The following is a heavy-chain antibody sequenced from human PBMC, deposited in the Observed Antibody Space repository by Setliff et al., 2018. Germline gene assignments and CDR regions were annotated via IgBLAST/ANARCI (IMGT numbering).Heavy chain of an antibody. CDR2: IYYSGST. D-gene: IGHD3-22*01. CDR3: ATRTYYDSNGYYYAIAGPFDI. J-gene: IGHJ3*02. Sequence: PSETLSLTCSVSGGSISSSIYYWGWIRQPPGKGLEWIGSIYYSGSTYYSPSLKRRVTISVDTSKNQFSLKLSSVTAADPAVYYCATRTYYDSNGYYYAIAGPFDIWGQGTMVTVSS. V-gene: IGHV4-39*01. CDR1: GGSISSSIYY.